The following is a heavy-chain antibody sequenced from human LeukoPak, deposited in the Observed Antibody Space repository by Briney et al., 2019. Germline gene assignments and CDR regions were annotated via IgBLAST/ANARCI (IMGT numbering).Heavy chain of an antibody. CDR3: ARLRDAFDI. CDR2: IYYSGST. CDR1: GGSISSYY. V-gene: IGHV4-59*08. J-gene: IGHJ3*02. Sequence: SETLSLTCTVSGGSISSYYWSWIRQPPGKGLEWIGYIYYSGSTNYNPSLKGRVTISVDTSKNQFSLKLSSVTAADTAVYYCARLRDAFDIWGQGTMVTVSS.